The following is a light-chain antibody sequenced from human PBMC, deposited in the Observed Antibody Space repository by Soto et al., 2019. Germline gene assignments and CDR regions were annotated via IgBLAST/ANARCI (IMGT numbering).Light chain of an antibody. J-gene: IGLJ2*01. CDR3: GTWDSSLSAVV. CDR1: SSRIGNNY. Sequence: QAVVTQPPSVSAAPGQKVTISCSATSSRIGNNYVSWYQQLPGTAPKLLIYDNNKRPSGIPDRFSGSKSGTSATLGITGLQTGDEADYYCGTWDSSLSAVVFGGGTKLTVL. V-gene: IGLV1-51*01. CDR2: DNN.